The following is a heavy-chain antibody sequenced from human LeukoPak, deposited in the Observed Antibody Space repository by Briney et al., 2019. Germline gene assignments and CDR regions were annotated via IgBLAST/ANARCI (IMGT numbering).Heavy chain of an antibody. J-gene: IGHJ3*02. D-gene: IGHD7-27*01. V-gene: IGHV6-1*01. Sequence: SQTLSLTSAISGDSVSFNSDVWNWIRQSPSRGLEWLGRAYYRSKWLYDYAVSVKSRLTITPDTAKNQFSLQLNSVTPEDTAVYYCVRDANWGLDALDIWGQGTRVTVSS. CDR2: AYYRSKWLY. CDR1: GDSVSFNSDV. CDR3: VRDANWGLDALDI.